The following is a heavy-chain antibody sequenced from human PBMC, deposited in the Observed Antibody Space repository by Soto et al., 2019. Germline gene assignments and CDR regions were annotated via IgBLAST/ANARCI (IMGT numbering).Heavy chain of an antibody. V-gene: IGHV3-53*01. D-gene: IGHD3-10*01. CDR2: IFIDGNK. Sequence: GGSLRLSCAASGFSVRSSQMSWVRQAPGKGLEWVSLIFIDGNKNYGDSMKGRFTISRDSATNTVYLHLNGLRVDDTSVYFCAMVCPYDAGSYMFRYDGFDPWGQGTQVTVSS. J-gene: IGHJ5*02. CDR3: AMVCPYDAGSYMFRYDGFDP. CDR1: GFSVRSSQ.